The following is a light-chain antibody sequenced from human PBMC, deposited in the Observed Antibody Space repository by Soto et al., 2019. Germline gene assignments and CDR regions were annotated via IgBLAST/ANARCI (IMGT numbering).Light chain of an antibody. CDR2: QDS. Sequence: YELTQPPSVSVSPGQTASITCSGDKLGDKYARWYQQKPGQSPVLVIYQDSKRPSGIPERFSGSNSGNTATLTISGTQTMDEADYYCQAWDSSTVAFGGGTKLTVL. CDR1: KLGDKY. J-gene: IGLJ2*01. V-gene: IGLV3-1*01. CDR3: QAWDSSTVA.